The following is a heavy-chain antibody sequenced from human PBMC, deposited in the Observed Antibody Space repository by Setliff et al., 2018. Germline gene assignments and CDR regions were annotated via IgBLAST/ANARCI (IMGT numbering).Heavy chain of an antibody. Sequence: SETLSLTCTVSSGSISSRNYYWGWIRQPPGKGLEWIGSIYYSGSTYYNPSLKSRITISVDTSKNQFSLKLSSVTAADTAVYYCARLYDFCSGGSRYSGYSGYYYYMDVWGKGTTVTVSS. CDR2: IYYSGST. D-gene: IGHD2-15*01. J-gene: IGHJ6*03. V-gene: IGHV4-39*01. CDR3: ARLYDFCSGGSRYSGYSGYYYYMDV. CDR1: SGSISSRNYY.